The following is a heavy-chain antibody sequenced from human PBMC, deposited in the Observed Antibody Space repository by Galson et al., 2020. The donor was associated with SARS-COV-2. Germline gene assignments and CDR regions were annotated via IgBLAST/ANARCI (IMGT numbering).Heavy chain of an antibody. CDR1: GFTFSTYW. CDR3: ASLGAPTSDF. D-gene: IGHD1-26*01. V-gene: IGHV3-74*01. J-gene: IGHJ4*02. CDR2: IKSDGSIT. Sequence: PGGSLRLSCAASGFTFSTYWMDWVRQAPGKGLVWVSRIKSDGSITNYADSVRGRFTISRDNAKNTLYLQMNSLRDEDTAVYYCASLGAPTSDFWGQGTLVTVSS.